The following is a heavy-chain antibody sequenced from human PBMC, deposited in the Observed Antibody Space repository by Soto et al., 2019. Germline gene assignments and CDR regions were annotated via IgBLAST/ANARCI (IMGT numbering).Heavy chain of an antibody. CDR1: GPTFSIYG. CDR2: VSYDGTYR. D-gene: IGHD2-2*01. V-gene: IGHV3-30*18. CDR3: AKADSTYCTSTSCYSTSVDY. J-gene: IGHJ4*02. Sequence: PGGSLRLSCAASGPTFSIYGMRWVRQAPGKGLEWVAVVSYDGTYRYYADSVKGRFIISRDNSKNTVFLQMNSLGPEDTAVYYCAKADSTYCTSTSCYSTSVDYWGQGTLVTVSS.